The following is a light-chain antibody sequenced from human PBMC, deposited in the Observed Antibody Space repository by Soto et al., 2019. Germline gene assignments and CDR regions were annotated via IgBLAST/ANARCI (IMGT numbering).Light chain of an antibody. J-gene: IGKJ1*01. CDR3: QQYKDHVWT. CDR2: DVS. Sequence: DIQMTQSPSTLSASVGDRVTITCRASQTVERWLAWYQQKPGKAPKLLISDVSTLERGVPSRFSGSGSATEFTLTISGLQSDDFATYYCQQYKDHVWTFGQGTKV. V-gene: IGKV1-5*01. CDR1: QTVERW.